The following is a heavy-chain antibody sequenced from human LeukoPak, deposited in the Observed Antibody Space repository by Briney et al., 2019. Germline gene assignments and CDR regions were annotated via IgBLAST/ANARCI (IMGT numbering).Heavy chain of an antibody. J-gene: IGHJ4*02. Sequence: GGSLRLSCAASGFTFSGFAMSWIRQAPGKGLEWVSSISRSGESTFYADSARGRFTISRDNSKNTLYLQMNSLRAEDTAVYYCAKDRKSGWFGEFGNWGQGTLVMVSS. CDR2: ISRSGEST. CDR1: GFTFSGFA. CDR3: AKDRKSGWFGEFGN. V-gene: IGHV3-23*01. D-gene: IGHD3-10*01.